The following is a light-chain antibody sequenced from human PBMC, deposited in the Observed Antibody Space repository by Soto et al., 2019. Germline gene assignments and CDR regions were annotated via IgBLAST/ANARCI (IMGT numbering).Light chain of an antibody. CDR1: QSISSW. J-gene: IGKJ4*01. CDR3: QQYNNWPLT. V-gene: IGKV3D-15*01. Sequence: PGDRVTITCRASQSISSWLAWYQQKPGQAPRILIYAASSRATGVPDRFSGSGSGTDFTLTISRLEPEDFAVYYCQQYNNWPLTFGGGTKVDI. CDR2: AAS.